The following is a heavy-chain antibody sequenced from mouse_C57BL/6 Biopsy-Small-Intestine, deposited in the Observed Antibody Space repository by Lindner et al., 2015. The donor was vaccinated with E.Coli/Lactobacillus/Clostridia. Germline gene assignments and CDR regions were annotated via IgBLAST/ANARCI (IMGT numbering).Heavy chain of an antibody. J-gene: IGHJ3*01. CDR1: GCSIASSYD. Sequence: VQLQESGPGMVKPSQSLSLTCTVTGCSIASSYDWHWIRHFPGNKLEWMGYISYSGSTNYNPSLKSRISITHDTSKNHFFLKLSSMTTEDTATYYCARGNWAWFVYWGQGTLVTVSA. CDR2: ISYSGST. V-gene: IGHV3-1*01. D-gene: IGHD4-1*01. CDR3: ARGNWAWFVY.